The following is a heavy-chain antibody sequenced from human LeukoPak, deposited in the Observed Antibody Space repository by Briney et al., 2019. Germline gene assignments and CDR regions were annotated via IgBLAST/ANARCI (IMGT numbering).Heavy chain of an antibody. J-gene: IGHJ4*02. V-gene: IGHV3-30*02. CDR2: IWYDGSNK. CDR3: AKDRGSGWYPKRNYFDY. D-gene: IGHD6-19*01. Sequence: GGSLRLSCAASGFTFSSYGMHWVRQAPGKGLEWVAVIWYDGSNKYYADSVKGRFTISRDNSKNTLYLQMNSLRAEDTAVYYCAKDRGSGWYPKRNYFDYWGQGTLVPSPQ. CDR1: GFTFSSYG.